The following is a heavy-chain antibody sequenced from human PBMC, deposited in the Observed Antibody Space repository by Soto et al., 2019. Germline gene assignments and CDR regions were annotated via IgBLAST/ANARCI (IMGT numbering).Heavy chain of an antibody. Sequence: PGGSLRLSCAASGFTFDDYAMHWVRQAPGKGLEWVSGISWNSGSMGYGDSVRGRFTISRDNAKDTLYLHMDSLETGDTAVYYCSTGSPFSGSVFDYWGQGTLVTVSS. CDR2: ISWNSGSM. D-gene: IGHD1-26*01. CDR3: STGSPFSGSVFDY. V-gene: IGHV3-9*01. J-gene: IGHJ4*02. CDR1: GFTFDDYA.